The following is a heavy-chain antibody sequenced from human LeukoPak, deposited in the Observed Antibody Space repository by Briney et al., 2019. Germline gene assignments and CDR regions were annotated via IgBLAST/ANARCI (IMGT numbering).Heavy chain of an antibody. Sequence: GGSLRLSCAASGFIFSTYSMTWVRQAPGKGLEWVSYISSSRTTTFYTDSVKGRFTISRDNAKNSLYLQMNSLRVEDTAVYYCARGPYGDYDSYYGVDVWGQGTTVTVS. CDR3: ARGPYGDYDSYYGVDV. V-gene: IGHV3-48*01. CDR2: ISSSRTTT. J-gene: IGHJ6*02. D-gene: IGHD4-17*01. CDR1: GFIFSTYS.